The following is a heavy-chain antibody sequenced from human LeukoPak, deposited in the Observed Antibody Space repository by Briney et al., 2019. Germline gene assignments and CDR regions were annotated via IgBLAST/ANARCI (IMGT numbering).Heavy chain of an antibody. J-gene: IGHJ6*03. V-gene: IGHV3-20*04. CDR2: INFNSAST. D-gene: IGHD3-10*01. CDR3: ARDVGFTGQNYHYYMNV. Sequence: GGSLRLSCVGSGFSFDDYGMNGVRQAPGKGLEWVSGINFNSASTVYAESVRGRFTISRDNAKNSLYLQMTSLRVEDTALYYCARDVGFTGQNYHYYMNVWGEGTTVIVSS. CDR1: GFSFDDYG.